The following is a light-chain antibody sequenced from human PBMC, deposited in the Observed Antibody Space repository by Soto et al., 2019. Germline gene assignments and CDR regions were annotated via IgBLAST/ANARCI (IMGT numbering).Light chain of an antibody. Sequence: ENVLTQSPGTLSLSPGERATLSCRASESIDSDYLAWYQHKPGQAPRLLIYSTSSRATGIPDRFSGSGSGTDFTLTISRLQSEDFAVYYCQQYSSSPRTFGQGTKVEIK. V-gene: IGKV3-20*01. CDR2: STS. CDR1: ESIDSDY. J-gene: IGKJ1*01. CDR3: QQYSSSPRT.